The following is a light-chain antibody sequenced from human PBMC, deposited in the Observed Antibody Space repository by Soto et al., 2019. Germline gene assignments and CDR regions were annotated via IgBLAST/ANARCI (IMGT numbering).Light chain of an antibody. Sequence: EIVLTQSPDTLSLSPGERATLSCRASQTVDSNYLVWYQQKPGQAPRLLIYGASTRAPGIPDRFSGSVSGTDFTLTIRGVEPEDFAVYQCQQYGNSLWTFGQGSKVE. CDR3: QQYGNSLWT. CDR1: QTVDSNY. V-gene: IGKV3-20*01. CDR2: GAS. J-gene: IGKJ1*01.